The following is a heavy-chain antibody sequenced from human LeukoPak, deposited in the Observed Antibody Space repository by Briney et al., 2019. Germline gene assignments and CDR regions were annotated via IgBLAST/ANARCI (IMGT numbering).Heavy chain of an antibody. CDR3: ARDPSHYDSKRIDAFDI. V-gene: IGHV3-53*01. CDR1: GFTVSSNY. D-gene: IGHD3-22*01. J-gene: IGHJ3*02. CDR2: IYSGGST. Sequence: GGSLRLSCAASGFTVSSNYMNWVRQAPGKGLEWVSVIYSGGSTYYADSVKGRFTISRDNSKNTLYLQMNSLRAEDTAVYYCARDPSHYDSKRIDAFDIWGQGTMVTVSS.